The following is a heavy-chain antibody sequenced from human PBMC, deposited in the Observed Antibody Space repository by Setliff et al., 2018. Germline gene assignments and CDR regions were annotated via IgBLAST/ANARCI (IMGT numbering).Heavy chain of an antibody. Sequence: TLSLTCTVSGGSISSGSYYWSWIRQPAGKGLEWIGRIYTSGSTNYNPSLKSRATISVDTSKNQFSLKLSSVTAADTAVYYCARDVRYYYGSGSYYNDWFDPWGQGTLVTVSS. CDR3: ARDVRYYYGSGSYYNDWFDP. V-gene: IGHV4-61*02. CDR2: IYTSGST. J-gene: IGHJ5*02. CDR1: GGSISSGSYY. D-gene: IGHD3-10*01.